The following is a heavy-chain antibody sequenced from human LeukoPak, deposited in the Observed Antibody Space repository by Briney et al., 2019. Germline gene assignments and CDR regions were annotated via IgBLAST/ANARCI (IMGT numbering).Heavy chain of an antibody. D-gene: IGHD6-19*01. J-gene: IGHJ3*02. CDR3: AKEIAVAALGGAFDI. CDR1: GFTFSSYA. CDR2: ISYDGSNK. V-gene: IGHV3-30-3*01. Sequence: PGGSLRLSCAASGFTFSSYAMHWVRQAPGKGLEWVAVISYDGSNKYYADSVKGRFTISRDNSKNTLYLQMNSLRAEDTAVYYCAKEIAVAALGGAFDIWGQGTMVTVSS.